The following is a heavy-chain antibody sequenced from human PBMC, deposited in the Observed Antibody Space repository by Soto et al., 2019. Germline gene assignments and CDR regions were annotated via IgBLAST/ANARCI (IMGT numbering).Heavy chain of an antibody. CDR2: TYYRSKWYN. CDR3: ARVFSLGSRGQLAWLVYGMDV. D-gene: IGHD6-19*01. J-gene: IGHJ6*02. V-gene: IGHV6-1*01. Sequence: PSQTLSLTCAISGDSVSSNSAAWNWIRQSPSRNHEWLGRTYYRSKWYNDYAVSVKSRITINPDTSKNQFSLQLNSVTPEDTAVYYCARVFSLGSRGQLAWLVYGMDVWGQGTTVTVSS. CDR1: GDSVSSNSAA.